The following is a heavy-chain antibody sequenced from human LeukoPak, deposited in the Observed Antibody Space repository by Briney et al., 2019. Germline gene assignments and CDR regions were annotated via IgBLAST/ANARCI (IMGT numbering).Heavy chain of an antibody. D-gene: IGHD3-10*01. V-gene: IGHV4-4*07. Sequence: PSETLSLTCTVSGGSISSYYWSWIRQPAGKGLEWIGRIYTSGSTNYNPSLKSRVTMSVDTSKNQFSLKLSSVTAADTAVYYCARTMVRGVIITAPLAHPLYGMDVWGQGTTVTVFS. CDR3: ARTMVRGVIITAPLAHPLYGMDV. CDR1: GGSISSYY. J-gene: IGHJ6*02. CDR2: IYTSGST.